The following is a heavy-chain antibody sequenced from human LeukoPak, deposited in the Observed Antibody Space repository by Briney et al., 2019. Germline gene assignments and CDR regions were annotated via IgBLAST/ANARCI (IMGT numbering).Heavy chain of an antibody. J-gene: IGHJ4*02. CDR1: GGTFSSYA. V-gene: IGHV1-69*01. CDR2: IIPIFGTA. Sequence: SVKVSCKASGGTFSSYAISWVRQAPGQGLEWMGGIIPIFGTANYAQKFQGRVTITADESTSTAYMELSSLRSEDSAVYYCARDGQGTKEDGYNQRRFDYWGQGTLVTVSS. CDR3: ARDGQGTKEDGYNQRRFDY. D-gene: IGHD5-24*01.